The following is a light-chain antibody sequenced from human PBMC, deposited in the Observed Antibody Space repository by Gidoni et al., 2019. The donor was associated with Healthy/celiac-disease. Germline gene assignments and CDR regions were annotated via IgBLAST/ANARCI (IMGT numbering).Light chain of an antibody. J-gene: IGLJ1*01. Sequence: QSALTQPRSVSGSPGPSVTISCTGTSSDVGGYNYVSWYQQHPGKAPKLMIYDVSKRPSGVPDRFSGSKSGTTASLTISGLQAEDEADYYRCSYAGSYTYVFGTGTKVTVL. CDR2: DVS. CDR3: CSYAGSYTYV. V-gene: IGLV2-11*01. CDR1: SSDVGGYNY.